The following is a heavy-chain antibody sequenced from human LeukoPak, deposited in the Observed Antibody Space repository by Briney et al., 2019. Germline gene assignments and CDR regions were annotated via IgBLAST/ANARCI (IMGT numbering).Heavy chain of an antibody. CDR2: VNHSGNT. D-gene: IGHD2-15*01. CDR3: ARAPRGRLDY. V-gene: IGHV4-34*01. J-gene: IGHJ4*02. CDR1: GGSFSGYY. Sequence: SETLSLTCAVYGGSFSGYYWSWIRQPPGKGLEWIGEVNHSGNTNYNPSLKSRVTISVDTSKNQFSLKLSSVTAADTAVYYCARAPRGRLDYWGQGTLVTVSS.